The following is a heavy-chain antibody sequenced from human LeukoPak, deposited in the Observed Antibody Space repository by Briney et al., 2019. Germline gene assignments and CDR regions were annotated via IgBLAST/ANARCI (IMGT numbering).Heavy chain of an antibody. Sequence: PGGSLRLSCAASGFTFSDYSMNWVRQAPGKGLEWISYVGISSGNTKYADSVKGRFTISGDSAKNSVFLQMNSLRVKDTAVYYCARDHRYAFDNWGQGTLVTVSS. CDR2: VGISSGNT. D-gene: IGHD5-12*01. CDR1: GFTFSDYS. V-gene: IGHV3-48*04. J-gene: IGHJ4*02. CDR3: ARDHRYAFDN.